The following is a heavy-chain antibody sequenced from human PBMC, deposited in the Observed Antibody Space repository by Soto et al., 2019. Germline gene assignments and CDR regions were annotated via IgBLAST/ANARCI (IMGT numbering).Heavy chain of an antibody. CDR3: NTGPFDY. CDR2: IKSKTDDGTT. CDR1: GFTFNNGW. J-gene: IGHJ4*02. V-gene: IGHV3-15*07. Sequence: GGSLRLSCAASGFTFNNGWMNWVRQAPGKGLEWVGRIKSKTDDGTTAYAAPVKGRFTISRDDSPDTLYLRMDSLKIEDTAVYYCNTGPFDYWGQGTLVTVS.